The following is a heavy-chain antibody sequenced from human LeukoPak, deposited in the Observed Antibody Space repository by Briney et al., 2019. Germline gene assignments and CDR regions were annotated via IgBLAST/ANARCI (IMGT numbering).Heavy chain of an antibody. D-gene: IGHD5-18*01. CDR3: ARDRWGYSYGGD. Sequence: GGSLRLSCAASGFTFSSYAMRWVRQAPGKGLEWVAVISYDGSNKYYADSVKGRFTISRDNSKNTLYLQMNSLRAEDTAVYYCARDRWGYSYGGDWGQGTLVTVSS. J-gene: IGHJ4*02. CDR1: GFTFSSYA. V-gene: IGHV3-30*04. CDR2: ISYDGSNK.